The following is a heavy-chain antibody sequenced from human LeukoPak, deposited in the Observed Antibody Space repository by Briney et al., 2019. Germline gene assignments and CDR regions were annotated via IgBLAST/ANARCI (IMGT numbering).Heavy chain of an antibody. CDR3: ARAEDCSSTSCPRAFDI. V-gene: IGHV3-21*01. J-gene: IGHJ3*02. CDR2: ISSSSSYI. CDR1: GFTFSSYS. D-gene: IGHD2-2*01. Sequence: GGSLRLSCAASGFTFSSYSMNRVRQAPGKGLEWVSSISSSSSYIYYADSVKSRFTISRDNAENTLYLQMNSLRVEDTAVYYCARAEDCSSTSCPRAFDIWGQGTMVTVSS.